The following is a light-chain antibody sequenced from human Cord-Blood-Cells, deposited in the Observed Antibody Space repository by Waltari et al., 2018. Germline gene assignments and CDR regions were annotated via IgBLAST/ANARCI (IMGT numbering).Light chain of an antibody. J-gene: IGLJ3*02. CDR2: QDS. V-gene: IGLV3-1*01. Sequence: SYELTQPPSVSVSPGQTASITCSGDKLGAKYACWYQQKPGQSPVLVIYQDSKRPSGITERFSGSNSGNTATLTISGTQAMDEADYYCQAWDSSTWVFGGGTKLTVL. CDR1: KLGAKY. CDR3: QAWDSSTWV.